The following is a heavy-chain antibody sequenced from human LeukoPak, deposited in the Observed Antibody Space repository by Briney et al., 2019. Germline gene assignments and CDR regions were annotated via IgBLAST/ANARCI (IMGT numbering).Heavy chain of an antibody. CDR3: AVARRYYSNYFDY. CDR2: ISSSSSYI. V-gene: IGHV3-21*01. Sequence: GGSLRLSCAASGFTFSSYPVNWVRQAPGKGLEWVSSISSSSSYIYYADSVKGRFTISRDNAKNSLYLQMNSLRAEDTAVYYCAVARRYYSNYFDYWGQGTLVTVSS. J-gene: IGHJ4*02. CDR1: GFTFSSYP. D-gene: IGHD4-11*01.